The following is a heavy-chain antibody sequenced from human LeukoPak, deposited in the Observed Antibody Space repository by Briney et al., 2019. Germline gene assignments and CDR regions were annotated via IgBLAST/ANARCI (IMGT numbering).Heavy chain of an antibody. V-gene: IGHV2-5*02. CDR2: IYWDDDK. D-gene: IGHD3-3*01. CDR3: AHSYYYDFWSGYYSALNYFDY. J-gene: IGHJ4*02. CDR1: GFSLSTSGVG. Sequence: SGPTLVNPTQTLTLTCTFSGFSLSTSGVGVGWIRQPPGKALEWLALIYWDDDKRYSPSLKSRLTITKDTSKNQVVLTMTNMDPVDTATYYCAHSYYYDFWSGYYSALNYFDYWGQGTLVTVSS.